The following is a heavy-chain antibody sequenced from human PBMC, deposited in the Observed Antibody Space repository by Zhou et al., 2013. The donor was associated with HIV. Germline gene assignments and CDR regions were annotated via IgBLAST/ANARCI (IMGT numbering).Heavy chain of an antibody. J-gene: IGHJ6*02. CDR2: IIPMFNTT. V-gene: IGHV1-69*12. CDR1: GGTFSSDA. D-gene: IGHD3-3*01. Sequence: QVQLVQSGAEVKKPGSSVKVSCKASGGTFSSDALSWVRQAPGQGLEWMGGIIPMFNTTNYVQKFQGRITITADESTGTAHMELTNLTSEDTADYYSARVSVYPRGYYGLDVWGQGTTVTVSS. CDR3: ARVSVYPRGYYGLDV.